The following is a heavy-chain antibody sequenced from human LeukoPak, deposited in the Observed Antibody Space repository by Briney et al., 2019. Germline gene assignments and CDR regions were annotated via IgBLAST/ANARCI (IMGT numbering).Heavy chain of an antibody. CDR1: GGSFSGYY. V-gene: IGHV4-34*01. CDR2: INHSGST. J-gene: IGHJ6*02. D-gene: IGHD3-10*01. CDR3: ARSSSYYYYYGMDV. Sequence: SETLSLTCAVYGGSFSGYYWSWIRQSPGKGLEWIGEINHSGSTNYNPSLKSRVTIPVDTSKNQFSLKLSSVTAADTAVYYCARSSSYYYYYGMDVWGQGTTVTVSS.